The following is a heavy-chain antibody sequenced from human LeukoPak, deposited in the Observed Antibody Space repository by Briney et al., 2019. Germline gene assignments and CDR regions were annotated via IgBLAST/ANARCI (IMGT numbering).Heavy chain of an antibody. CDR2: IYHSGST. Sequence: SETLSLTCAVSGGSISSSNWWSWVRQPPGKGLEWIGEIYHSGSTNYNPSLKSRVTISVDKSKNQFSLKLSSVTAADTAVYYCATSDYYDSSGYSLFDYWGQGTLVTVSS. CDR3: ATSDYYDSSGYSLFDY. CDR1: GGSISSSNW. V-gene: IGHV4-4*02. J-gene: IGHJ4*02. D-gene: IGHD3-22*01.